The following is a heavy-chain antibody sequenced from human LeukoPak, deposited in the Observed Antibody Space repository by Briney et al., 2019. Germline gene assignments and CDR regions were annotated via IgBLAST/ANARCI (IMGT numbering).Heavy chain of an antibody. Sequence: GESLKISCKGSGYSLTSYWIGWVRQMPGKGLEWMGIIYPGDSDTRYSPSFQGQVTISADKSISTAYLQWSSLKASDTAMYYCASPGRGYSGYDGDAFDIWGQGTMVTVSS. J-gene: IGHJ3*02. CDR1: GYSLTSYW. V-gene: IGHV5-51*01. D-gene: IGHD5-12*01. CDR3: ASPGRGYSGYDGDAFDI. CDR2: IYPGDSDT.